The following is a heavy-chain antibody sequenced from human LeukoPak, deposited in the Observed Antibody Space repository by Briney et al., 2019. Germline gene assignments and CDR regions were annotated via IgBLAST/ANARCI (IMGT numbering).Heavy chain of an antibody. V-gene: IGHV4-61*08. D-gene: IGHD3-22*01. Sequence: SETLSLTCTVSGGSVVTGDYYWSWIRQPPGKGLEWIGYIYYTGSTTYNPSLKSRVTISVDTSRNQFSLKLSSVTAADTAVYYCARGGRGYYDEHFWGQGTLVTVSS. CDR1: GGSVVTGDYY. CDR2: IYYTGST. J-gene: IGHJ4*02. CDR3: ARGGRGYYDEHF.